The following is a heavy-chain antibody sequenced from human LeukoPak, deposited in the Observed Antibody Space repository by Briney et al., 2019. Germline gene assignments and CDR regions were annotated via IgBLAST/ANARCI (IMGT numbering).Heavy chain of an antibody. CDR2: INHSGST. CDR3: ARASVYSSSWYRGWNYFDY. D-gene: IGHD6-13*01. J-gene: IGHJ4*02. CDR1: GGSFSGYY. Sequence: SKTLSLTYAVYGGSFSGYYWSWIRQPPGKGLEWIGEINHSGSTNYNPSLKSRVTISVDTSKNQFSLKLSSVTAADTAVYYCARASVYSSSWYRGWNYFDYWGQGTLVTVSS. V-gene: IGHV4-34*01.